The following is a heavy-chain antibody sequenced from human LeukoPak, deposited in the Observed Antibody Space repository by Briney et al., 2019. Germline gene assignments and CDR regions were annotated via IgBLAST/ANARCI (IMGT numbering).Heavy chain of an antibody. D-gene: IGHD1-26*01. CDR3: ARHKGATTSYYYYMDV. Sequence: GESLEISCKGSGYSFTSYWIGWVRQMPGKGLEWMGIIYPGDSDTRYSPSFQGQVTISADKSISTAYLQWSSLKASDTATYYCARHKGATTSYYYYMDVWGKGTTVTVSS. J-gene: IGHJ6*03. V-gene: IGHV5-51*01. CDR1: GYSFTSYW. CDR2: IYPGDSDT.